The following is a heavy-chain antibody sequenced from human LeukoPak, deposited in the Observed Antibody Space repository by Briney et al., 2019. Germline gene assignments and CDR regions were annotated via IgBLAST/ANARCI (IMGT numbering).Heavy chain of an antibody. Sequence: PGGSLRLSCAASGFTFTSYAMTWVRQAPGKGLEWVSSISSSSSYIYYADSVKGRFTISRDNAKNSLYLQMNSLRAEDTAVYYCARVWSGITIFENWFDPWGQGTLVTVSS. J-gene: IGHJ5*02. CDR2: ISSSSSYI. V-gene: IGHV3-21*01. CDR1: GFTFTSYA. D-gene: IGHD3-3*01. CDR3: ARVWSGITIFENWFDP.